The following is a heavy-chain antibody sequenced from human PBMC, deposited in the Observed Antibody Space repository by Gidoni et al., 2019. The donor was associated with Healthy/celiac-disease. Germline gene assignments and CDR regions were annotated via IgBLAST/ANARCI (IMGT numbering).Heavy chain of an antibody. CDR3: ARSDPWGYYYGMDV. D-gene: IGHD7-27*01. CDR1: GFTSSSYG. CDR2: IWYDGSNK. V-gene: IGHV3-33*01. Sequence: VQLVESGGVVDQPGTSLRLPCAASGFTSSSYGMHWVRQAPGKGLELVAVIWYDGSNKYYADSVKGRFTISRDNSKNTLYLQMNSRRAEDTAVYYCARSDPWGYYYGMDVWGQGTTVTVSS. J-gene: IGHJ6*02.